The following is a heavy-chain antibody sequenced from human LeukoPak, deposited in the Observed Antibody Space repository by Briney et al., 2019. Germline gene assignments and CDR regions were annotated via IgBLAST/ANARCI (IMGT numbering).Heavy chain of an antibody. CDR2: ISGSGGST. V-gene: IGHV3-23*01. D-gene: IGHD2-8*01. CDR1: GFTFSSYA. Sequence: GGSLRLSCAASGFTFSSYAMSWVRQAPGKGLEWVSAISGSGGSTYYADSVKGRFTISRDNSKNTLYLQMNSLGVEDTAVYYCAGSLGYCTSNVCYLKYWGQGTLVTVSS. J-gene: IGHJ4*02. CDR3: AGSLGYCTSNVCYLKY.